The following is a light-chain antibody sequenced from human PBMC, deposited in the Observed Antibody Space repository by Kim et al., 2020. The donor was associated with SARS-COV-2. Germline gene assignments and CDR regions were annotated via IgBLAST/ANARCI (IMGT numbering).Light chain of an antibody. CDR3: QQYNAYPIT. J-gene: IGKJ5*01. CDR1: QNINRW. CDR2: EAS. Sequence: ASVGDRVTITCRASQNINRWLAWFQQKPGKAPKLLIYEASSLERGVPSRFSGSGSGTEFTLSISSLQSDDFATFYCQQYNAYPITFGQGTRLEIK. V-gene: IGKV1-5*03.